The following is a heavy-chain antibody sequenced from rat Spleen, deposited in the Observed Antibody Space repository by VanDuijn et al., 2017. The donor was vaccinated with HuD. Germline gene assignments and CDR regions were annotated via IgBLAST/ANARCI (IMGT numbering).Heavy chain of an antibody. CDR1: GFTFSDYY. CDR3: VRHSYVGYYHGPVLGVMDA. V-gene: IGHV5-29*01. CDR2: ISYDGSTT. Sequence: EVQLVESDGGLVQPGRSLKLSCATSGFTFSDYYMAWVRQAPTKGLDWVATISYDGSTTYYRDSVKGRFTISRDNGKTTLYLEMDSLRSEDMATYSCVRHSYVGYYHGPVLGVMDAWGQGASVTVSS. J-gene: IGHJ4*01. D-gene: IGHD1-12*03.